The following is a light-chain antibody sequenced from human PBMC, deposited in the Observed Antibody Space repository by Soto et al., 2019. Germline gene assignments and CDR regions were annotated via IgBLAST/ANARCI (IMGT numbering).Light chain of an antibody. V-gene: IGKV3-20*01. CDR3: QQYGSSLTWT. CDR1: QSVTSNY. J-gene: IGKJ1*01. CDR2: GAS. Sequence: EIVLTQSPGTLSLSPGERATLSCGASQSVTSNYLAWYQQKPGQAPRLLIFGASIRVTGIPDRFIGSGSGTDFTLTISRLEPEDFAVYYCQQYGSSLTWTFGQGTKVDIK.